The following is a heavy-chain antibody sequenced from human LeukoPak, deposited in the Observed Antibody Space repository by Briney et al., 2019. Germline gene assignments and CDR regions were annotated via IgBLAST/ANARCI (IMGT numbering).Heavy chain of an antibody. D-gene: IGHD3-10*01. CDR3: AVYGSGSYYEGYYFDY. CDR1: GYTFTGYY. V-gene: IGHV1-2*02. J-gene: IGHJ4*02. CDR2: INPNSGGT. Sequence: GASVKVSCKASGYTFTGYYMHWVRQAPGQRLEWMGWINPNSGGTNYAQKFQGRVTMTRDTSISTAYMELSRLRSDDTAVYYCAVYGSGSYYEGYYFDYWGQGTLVTVSS.